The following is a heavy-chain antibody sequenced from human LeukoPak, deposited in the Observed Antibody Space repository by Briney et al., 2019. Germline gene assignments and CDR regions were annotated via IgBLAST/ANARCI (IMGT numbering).Heavy chain of an antibody. D-gene: IGHD3-22*01. CDR3: ARALADSRGYYLGFDY. J-gene: IGHJ4*02. CDR2: ISAISSSST. V-gene: IGHV3-48*04. Sequence: GGSLRLSCAASGFTFSSYSMNWVRQAPGKGLEWVSYISAISSSSTYYADSVKGRLTIFRGNAKKSLYLQMNSLRPDDTALYYCARALADSRGYYLGFDYWGQGTLVTVSS. CDR1: GFTFSSYS.